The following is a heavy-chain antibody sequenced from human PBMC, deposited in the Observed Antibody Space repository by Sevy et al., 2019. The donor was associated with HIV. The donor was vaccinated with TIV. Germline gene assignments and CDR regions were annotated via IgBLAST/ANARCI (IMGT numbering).Heavy chain of an antibody. D-gene: IGHD6-13*01. Sequence: ASVKVSCKASGYTFTGYLVHWVRQAPGQGLEWMGWMNPNDGDTYLLERFKGRVTMTRDTSISTAYMELSRLTSDDTALYYCWSGSWYLEVDYWGQGTLVTVSS. CDR2: MNPNDGDT. J-gene: IGHJ4*02. CDR1: GYTFTGYL. V-gene: IGHV1-2*02. CDR3: WSGSWYLEVDY.